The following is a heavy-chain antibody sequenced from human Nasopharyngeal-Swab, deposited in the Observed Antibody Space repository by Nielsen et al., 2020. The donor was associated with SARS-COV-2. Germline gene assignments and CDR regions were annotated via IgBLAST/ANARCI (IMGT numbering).Heavy chain of an antibody. Sequence: GESLKISCAASGFPFRNHYITWVRQPPGKGLEWVANVRQDAREQFYADSVKGRFTISRDNAKNALYLQMNSLRAEDTAVYYCARGAVAGDDAFDIWGQGTMVTVSS. D-gene: IGHD6-19*01. CDR2: VRQDAREQ. V-gene: IGHV3-7*02. J-gene: IGHJ3*02. CDR3: ARGAVAGDDAFDI. CDR1: GFPFRNHY.